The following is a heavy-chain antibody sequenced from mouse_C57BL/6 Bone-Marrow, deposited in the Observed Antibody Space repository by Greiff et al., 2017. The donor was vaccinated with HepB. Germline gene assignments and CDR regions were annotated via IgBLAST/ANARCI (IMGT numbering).Heavy chain of an antibody. CDR3: ARNWGAFAY. CDR2: ISDGGSYT. D-gene: IGHD4-1*01. V-gene: IGHV5-4*01. J-gene: IGHJ3*01. Sequence: EVQLVEPGGGLVKPGASLKLSCAASGFTFSSYAMSWVRQTPEKRLEWVATISDGGSYTYYPDNVKGRFTISRDNAKNNLYLQMSHLKSEDTAMYYCARNWGAFAYWGQGTLVTVSA. CDR1: GFTFSSYA.